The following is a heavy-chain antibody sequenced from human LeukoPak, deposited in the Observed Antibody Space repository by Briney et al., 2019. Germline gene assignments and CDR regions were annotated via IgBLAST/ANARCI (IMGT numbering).Heavy chain of an antibody. CDR3: ARGGPLTLWFGYYFDY. Sequence: PGGSLRLSCAASGFTFSSYWMSWVRQAPGEGLEWVANIKQDGSEKYYVDSVKGRFTISRDNAKNSLNLQMNSLRAEDTAVYYCARGGPLTLWFGYYFDYWGQGTLVTVSS. V-gene: IGHV3-7*01. D-gene: IGHD5-18*01. J-gene: IGHJ4*02. CDR2: IKQDGSEK. CDR1: GFTFSSYW.